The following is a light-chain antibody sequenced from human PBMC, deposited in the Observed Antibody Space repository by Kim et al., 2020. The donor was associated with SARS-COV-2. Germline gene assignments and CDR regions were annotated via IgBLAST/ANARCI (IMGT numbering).Light chain of an antibody. Sequence: SASVGDRVTITCRASHDISSYLAWYQQKPGKAPNLLISAASTLHSGVPSRFSGSGSGTDFTLTITGLQPEDFATYYCQELNSFPPFGQGTRLEIK. V-gene: IGKV1-9*01. CDR2: AAS. CDR1: HDISSY. CDR3: QELNSFPP. J-gene: IGKJ5*01.